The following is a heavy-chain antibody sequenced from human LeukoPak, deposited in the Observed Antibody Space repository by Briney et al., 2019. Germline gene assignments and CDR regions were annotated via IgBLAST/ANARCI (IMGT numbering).Heavy chain of an antibody. V-gene: IGHV3-21*01. CDR2: ISSSSSYI. Sequence: GGSLRLSCAASGFTVSSNYMSWVRQAPGKGLEWVSSISSSSSYIYYADSVKGRFTISRDNAKNSLYLQLNSLRGEDTAVYYCARAAATATRGDYWGQGTLVTVSS. CDR3: ARAAATATRGDY. D-gene: IGHD6-13*01. J-gene: IGHJ4*02. CDR1: GFTVSSNY.